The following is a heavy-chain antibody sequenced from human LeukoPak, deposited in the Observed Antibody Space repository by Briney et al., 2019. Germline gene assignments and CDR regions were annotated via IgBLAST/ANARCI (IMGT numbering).Heavy chain of an antibody. CDR2: INHNSGGT. CDR1: GYTFTGYY. CDR3: ARDPYSYGSGSYRRIYYYMDV. J-gene: IGHJ6*03. V-gene: IGHV1-2*06. Sequence: GASVKVSCKASGYTFTGYYMHWVRQAPGQGLEWVGRINHNSGGTNYAQKFQGRVTMTRDTAIRPAYMELSSLRSEDTAVYYCARDPYSYGSGSYRRIYYYMDVWGKGTTVTVSS. D-gene: IGHD3-10*01.